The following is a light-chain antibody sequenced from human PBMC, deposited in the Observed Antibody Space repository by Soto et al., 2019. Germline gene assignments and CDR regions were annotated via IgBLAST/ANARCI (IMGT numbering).Light chain of an antibody. CDR2: KAS. CDR3: QQYNSYSPKT. CDR1: QSISSW. J-gene: IGKJ1*01. V-gene: IGKV1-5*03. Sequence: DIQMTQSPSTLSASEGDRVTITCRASQSISSWLAWYQQKPGKAPKLLIYKASSLESGVPSRFSGSGSGTEFTLTISSLQPDDFATYYCQQYNSYSPKTFGQGTKVEIK.